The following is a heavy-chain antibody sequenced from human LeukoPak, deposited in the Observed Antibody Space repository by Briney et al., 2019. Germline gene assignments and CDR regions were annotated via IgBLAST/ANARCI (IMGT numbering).Heavy chain of an antibody. V-gene: IGHV4-34*01. D-gene: IGHD6-13*01. J-gene: IGHJ4*02. CDR1: GGSFSGYC. CDR2: INHSGST. Sequence: SETLSLTCAVYGGSFSGYCWSWIRQPPGKGLEWIGEINHSGSTNYNPSLKSRVTISVDTSKNQFSLKLSSVTAADTAVYYCARGEGSSWFVRYFDYWGQGTLVTVSS. CDR3: ARGEGSSWFVRYFDY.